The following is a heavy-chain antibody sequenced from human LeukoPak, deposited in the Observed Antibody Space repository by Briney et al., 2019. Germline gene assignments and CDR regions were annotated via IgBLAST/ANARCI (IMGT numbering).Heavy chain of an antibody. Sequence: GASVTVSCKASGYTFIDYYMHWVRQAPGQGLEWMGWINPNSGGTNYAQKSQGRVTMTRDTSISTAYMELSRLRSDDTAVYYCARWVESSSLFDYWGQGTLVTVSS. CDR1: GYTFIDYY. D-gene: IGHD6-13*01. CDR2: INPNSGGT. V-gene: IGHV1-2*02. J-gene: IGHJ4*02. CDR3: ARWVESSSLFDY.